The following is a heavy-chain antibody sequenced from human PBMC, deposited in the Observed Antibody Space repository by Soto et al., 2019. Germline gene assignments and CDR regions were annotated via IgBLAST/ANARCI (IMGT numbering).Heavy chain of an antibody. D-gene: IGHD6-6*01. V-gene: IGHV3-7*05. Sequence: EVQLVESGGGLVQPGGSLRLSCAASDFTFSRYWMGWVRQAPGKGLEWVANIDQDGGEKYYVDSVKGRFTISRDNDNNSLYLEMNSLRGEDTAVYFCARVVYRSSWGGRFDPWGQGALVTVSS. CDR3: ARVVYRSSWGGRFDP. CDR2: IDQDGGEK. CDR1: DFTFSRYW. J-gene: IGHJ5*02.